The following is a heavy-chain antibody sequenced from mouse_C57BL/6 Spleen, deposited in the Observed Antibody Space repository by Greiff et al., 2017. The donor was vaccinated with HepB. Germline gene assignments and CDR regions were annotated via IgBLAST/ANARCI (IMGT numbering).Heavy chain of an antibody. J-gene: IGHJ2*01. D-gene: IGHD1-1*01. V-gene: IGHV1-81*01. Sequence: VKLVESGAELARPGASVKLSCKASGYTFTSYGISWVKQRTGQGLEWIGEIYPRSGNTYYNEKFKGKATLTADKSSSTAYMELRSLTSEDSAVYFCARGVYGSRAGYFDYWGQGTTLTVSS. CDR3: ARGVYGSRAGYFDY. CDR2: IYPRSGNT. CDR1: GYTFTSYG.